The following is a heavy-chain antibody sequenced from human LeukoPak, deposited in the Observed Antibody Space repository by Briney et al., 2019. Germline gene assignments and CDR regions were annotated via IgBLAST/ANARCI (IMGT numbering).Heavy chain of an antibody. CDR3: AKRRDYYDSSGYYYVGFDY. CDR2: ISGSGGST. J-gene: IGHJ4*02. V-gene: IGHV3-23*01. CDR1: GFTFSSYA. Sequence: GGSLRLSCAASGFTFSSYAMSWVRQAPGKGLEWVSAISGSGGSTYYADSVKGRFTISRGNSKNTLYLQMNSLRAEDTAVYYCAKRRDYYDSSGYYYVGFDYWGQGTLVTVSS. D-gene: IGHD3-22*01.